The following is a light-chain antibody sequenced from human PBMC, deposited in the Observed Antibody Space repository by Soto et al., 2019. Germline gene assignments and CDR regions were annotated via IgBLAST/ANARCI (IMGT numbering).Light chain of an antibody. CDR1: SSDVGGYDH. J-gene: IGLJ2*01. V-gene: IGLV2-8*01. Sequence: QSALAQPPSASGSPGQSVTISCTGTSSDVGGYDHVSWYQQHPGKAPKLLIYGVTKRPSGVPDRFSGSKSGNTASLTVSGLQAEDEADYYCSSYAGNTAVVFGRGTKVTVL. CDR2: GVT. CDR3: SSYAGNTAVV.